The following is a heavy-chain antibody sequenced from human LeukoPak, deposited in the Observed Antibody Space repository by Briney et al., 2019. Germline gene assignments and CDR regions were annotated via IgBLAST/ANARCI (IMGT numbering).Heavy chain of an antibody. J-gene: IGHJ4*02. CDR2: IIPIFGTA. CDR1: GGTFSSYA. Sequence: SVKVSCKASGGTFSSYAISWVRRAPGQGLEWMGGIIPIFGTANYAQKFQGRVTITADESTSTAYMELRSLRSDDTAVYYCARDDYYGSGSPDYWGQGTLVTVSS. D-gene: IGHD3-10*01. V-gene: IGHV1-69*13. CDR3: ARDDYYGSGSPDY.